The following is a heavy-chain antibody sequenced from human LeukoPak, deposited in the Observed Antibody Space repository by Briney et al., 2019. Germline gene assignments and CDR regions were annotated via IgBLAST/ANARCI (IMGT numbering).Heavy chain of an antibody. V-gene: IGHV1-2*02. CDR1: GYTFTGYY. Sequence: ASVKVSCKASGYTFTGYYMHWVRQAPGQGLEWMGWINPNSGGTNYAQKFQGRVTMTRDTSISTAYMELSRLRSDDTAVYYCAILEDDYGDNAAAEGKPFDPWGQGTLVTVSS. CDR3: AILEDDYGDNAAAEGKPFDP. CDR2: INPNSGGT. D-gene: IGHD4-17*01. J-gene: IGHJ5*02.